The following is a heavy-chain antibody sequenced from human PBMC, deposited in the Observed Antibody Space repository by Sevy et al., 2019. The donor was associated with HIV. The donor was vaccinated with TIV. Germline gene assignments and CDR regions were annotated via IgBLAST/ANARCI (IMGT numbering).Heavy chain of an antibody. D-gene: IGHD2-2*01. CDR2: ISAGGTTT. CDR3: AKRYCSTITCYDDDFWNPYYFYGLDV. Sequence: LSLTCAASGFTFSNYPMSWVRHSPGKGLEWVSDISAGGTTTYYADSVEGRFTISRDNSKNTVSLQMNSLGAEDTAIYYCAKRYCSTITCYDDDFWNPYYFYGLDVWGQGISVTVSS. J-gene: IGHJ6*02. V-gene: IGHV3-23*01. CDR1: GFTFSNYP.